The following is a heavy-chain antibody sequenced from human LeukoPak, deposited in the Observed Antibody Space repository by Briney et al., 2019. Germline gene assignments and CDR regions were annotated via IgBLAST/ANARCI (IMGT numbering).Heavy chain of an antibody. D-gene: IGHD6-13*01. CDR1: GGSFSGYY. J-gene: IGHJ4*02. V-gene: IGHV4-34*01. CDR3: ARGWPLRAAADPFDY. CDR2: INHSGST. Sequence: SETLSLTCAVYGGSFSGYYWSWIRQPPGKGLEWIGEINHSGSTNYNPSLKSRVTISVDTSKNQFSLKLSSVTAADTAVYYCARGWPLRAAADPFDYWGQGTLVTVSS.